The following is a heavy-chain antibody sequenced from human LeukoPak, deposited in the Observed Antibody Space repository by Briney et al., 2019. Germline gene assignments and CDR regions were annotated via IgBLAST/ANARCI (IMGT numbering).Heavy chain of an antibody. J-gene: IGHJ4*02. D-gene: IGHD3-10*01. V-gene: IGHV4-39*07. Sequence: SETLSLTCTVSGGSISSSSYYWGWIRQPPGKGLEWIGSIYYSGSTYYNPSLKSRVTISVDTSKNQFSLKLSSVTAADTAVYYCARADYYYGSGVYYFDYWGQGTLVTVSS. CDR2: IYYSGST. CDR3: ARADYYYGSGVYYFDY. CDR1: GGSISSSSYY.